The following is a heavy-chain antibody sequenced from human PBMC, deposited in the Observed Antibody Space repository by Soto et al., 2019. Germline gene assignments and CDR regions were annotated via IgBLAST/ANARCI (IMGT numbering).Heavy chain of an antibody. Sequence: GGSMILSCAASGFTFSSYSMNWVRQAPGKGLEWVSYISSSSSTIYYADSVKGRFTISRDNAKNSLYLQMNSLRAEDTAVYYCAREAHDYGDPGPLYYYYYMDVWGKGTTVTVSS. D-gene: IGHD4-17*01. CDR3: AREAHDYGDPGPLYYYYYMDV. CDR2: ISSSSSTI. J-gene: IGHJ6*03. CDR1: GFTFSSYS. V-gene: IGHV3-48*01.